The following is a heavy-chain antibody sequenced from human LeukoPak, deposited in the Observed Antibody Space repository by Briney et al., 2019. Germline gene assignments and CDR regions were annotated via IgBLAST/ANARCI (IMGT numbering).Heavy chain of an antibody. J-gene: IGHJ4*02. V-gene: IGHV4-34*01. CDR3: ARATYDSSGYYSAAAADY. CDR1: GGSFSGYY. D-gene: IGHD3-22*01. CDR2: INHSGST. Sequence: SETLSLTCAVYGGSFSGYYWSWIRQPPGKGLEWIGEINHSGSTNYSPSLKSRVTISVDTSKNQFSLKLSSVTAADTAVYYCARATYDSSGYYSAAAADYWGQGTLVTVSS.